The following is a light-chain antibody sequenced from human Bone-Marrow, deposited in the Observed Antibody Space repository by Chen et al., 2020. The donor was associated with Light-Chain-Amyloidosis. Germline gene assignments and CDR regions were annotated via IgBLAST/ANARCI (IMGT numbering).Light chain of an antibody. CDR1: QSVSSSY. Sequence: DIVLTQSPGTLSFSPGERATLSCRASQSVSSSYLAWYQQKPGQAPRLLIYGASSRATGIPDRFSGSGSETDFTLTISRLEPEDFAVYYCQQYGSSPLTLGPGTKVDIK. CDR2: GAS. J-gene: IGKJ3*01. V-gene: IGKV3-20*01. CDR3: QQYGSSPLT.